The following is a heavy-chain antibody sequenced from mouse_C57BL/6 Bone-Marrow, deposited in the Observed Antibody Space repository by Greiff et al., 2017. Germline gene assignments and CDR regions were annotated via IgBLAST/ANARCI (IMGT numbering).Heavy chain of an antibody. J-gene: IGHJ4*01. CDR1: GFSLTSYG. CDR3: ARKIWHYCGSSYAMDY. V-gene: IGHV2-2*01. Sequence: QVQLKESGPGLVQPSQSLSITCTVSGFSLTSYGVHWVRQSPGKGLEWLGVIWSGGSTDYNAAFISRLSISKDNSRSHVFFKMNSLQADSTAIYYCARKIWHYCGSSYAMDYWGQGTSVTVSS. D-gene: IGHD1-1*01. CDR2: IWSGGST.